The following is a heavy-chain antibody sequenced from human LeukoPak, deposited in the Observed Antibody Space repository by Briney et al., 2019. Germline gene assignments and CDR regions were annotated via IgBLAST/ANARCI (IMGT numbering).Heavy chain of an antibody. V-gene: IGHV1-8*01. Sequence: GASVTVSCKASGYSFTTYDINWVRQATGQGLEWMGWMDPNSGNTGYAQKFQGRVTMTRNTSISTAYMELSSLRSEDTAVYYCAREFRVVTPTQGDDYWGQGALVTASS. D-gene: IGHD2-21*02. CDR2: MDPNSGNT. J-gene: IGHJ4*02. CDR3: AREFRVVTPTQGDDY. CDR1: GYSFTTYD.